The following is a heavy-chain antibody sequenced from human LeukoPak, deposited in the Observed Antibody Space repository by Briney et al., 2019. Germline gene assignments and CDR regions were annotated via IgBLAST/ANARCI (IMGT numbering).Heavy chain of an antibody. V-gene: IGHV5-51*01. Sequence: RGESLKISCKVSGYSFSSYWIGWVRQVPGKGLEWMGTIYPGDSDTTYSPSFQGQVTISADKSIATAYLQWTSLKASDSATYYCARRRTGDSISRAYNFDFWGQGTLVTVSS. J-gene: IGHJ4*02. CDR3: ARRRTGDSISRAYNFDF. CDR2: IYPGDSDT. D-gene: IGHD3-22*01. CDR1: GYSFSSYW.